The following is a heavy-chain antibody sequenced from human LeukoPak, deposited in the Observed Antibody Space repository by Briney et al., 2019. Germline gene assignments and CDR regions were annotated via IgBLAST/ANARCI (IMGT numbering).Heavy chain of an antibody. D-gene: IGHD2-2*01. CDR2: IYPGDSDT. Sequence: GESLKISCKGSGYSFTSYWIGWVRQMPGKGLEWMGIIYPGDSDTRYSPSFQGQVTISADKSISTAYLQWSSLKASDTAMYYCARRVCGGPSCSRGRENWFDPWGQGTLVTVSS. CDR3: ARRVCGGPSCSRGRENWFDP. V-gene: IGHV5-51*01. CDR1: GYSFTSYW. J-gene: IGHJ5*02.